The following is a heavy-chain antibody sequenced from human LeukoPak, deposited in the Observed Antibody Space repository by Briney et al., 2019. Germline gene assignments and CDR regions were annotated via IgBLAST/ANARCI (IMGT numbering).Heavy chain of an antibody. Sequence: GESLKISCEASGYSFTNYWIGWVRQMPGKGLEWMGMIYVGDSESRYSPSFEGQVSMSADKSTNTVYLQWRSLKASDTATYYCARRARKAASPLEYFESWGQGTPVTVYS. CDR3: ARRARKAASPLEYFES. CDR1: GYSFTNYW. CDR2: IYVGDSES. D-gene: IGHD6-13*01. V-gene: IGHV5-51*01. J-gene: IGHJ1*01.